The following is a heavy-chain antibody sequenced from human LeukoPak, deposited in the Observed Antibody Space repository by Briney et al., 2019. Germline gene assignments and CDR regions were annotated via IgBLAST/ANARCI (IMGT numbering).Heavy chain of an antibody. CDR3: AQDRWFDC. CDR2: IIYSGST. CDR1: GDSFTTNY. J-gene: IGHJ5*01. V-gene: IGHV4-59*01. Sequence: SETLSLTCTVSGDSFTTNYWSWIRQSPGKGLEWIGYIIYSGSTTYNPSLKSRVTISLDTSKNQFSLKLSSVTAADTAVYYCAQDRWFDCWGQGTLVTVSS.